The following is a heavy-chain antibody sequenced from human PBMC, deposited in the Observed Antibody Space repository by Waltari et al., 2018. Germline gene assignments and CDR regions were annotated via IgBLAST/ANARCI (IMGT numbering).Heavy chain of an antibody. CDR2: IGWNSGAI. J-gene: IGHJ4*02. D-gene: IGHD3-10*01. V-gene: IGHV3-9*01. Sequence: EVQLVASGGGLVQPGRSLRVSCVGSGFTFDDYAMYWVRQRPGKCLEWVSGIGWNSGAIGYADSVRGRFSTYRDNAKKSLYLQMGRLRPEDTALYYCVKGGWGFGAFYEQHWGQGIQVTVSS. CDR1: GFTFDDYA. CDR3: VKGGWGFGAFYEQH.